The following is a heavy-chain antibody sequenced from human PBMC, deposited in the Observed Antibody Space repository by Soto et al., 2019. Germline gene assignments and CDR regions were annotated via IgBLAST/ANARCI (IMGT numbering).Heavy chain of an antibody. D-gene: IGHD4-4*01. CDR3: TTDRHYSPVDC. V-gene: IGHV1-69*13. J-gene: IGHJ4*02. Sequence: SVKVSCKASGGSFTNYAINWVRQAPGEGLEWMGGIIPIFGTPNYAQKFQGRVTITADESTSTGYMELSSLKTEDTAVYYCTTDRHYSPVDCWGQGTLVTVSS. CDR2: IIPIFGTP. CDR1: GGSFTNYA.